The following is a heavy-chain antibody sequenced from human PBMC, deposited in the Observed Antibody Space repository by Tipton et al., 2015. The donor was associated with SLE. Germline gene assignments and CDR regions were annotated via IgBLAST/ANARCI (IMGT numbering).Heavy chain of an antibody. CDR3: ARRWLQSYFDY. D-gene: IGHD5-24*01. CDR2: VDYYGST. J-gene: IGHJ4*02. CDR1: GDSMNSDAYK. V-gene: IGHV4-39*01. Sequence: TLSLTCTVSGDSMNSDAYKWGWIRQPPGKGLEWLGTVDYYGSTSYNAYLMSRLTISVDTSKNQFFLKLTSVVAADTAVYYCARRWLQSYFDYWGQGTLVTVSS.